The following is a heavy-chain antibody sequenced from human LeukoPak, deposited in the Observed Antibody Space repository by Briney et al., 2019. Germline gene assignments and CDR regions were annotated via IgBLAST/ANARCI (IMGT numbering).Heavy chain of an antibody. CDR2: IKTSGST. Sequence: SETLSLICTVSGGSISTYYWSWIRQPVGKGLEWIGHIKTSGSTHYNPSLRSRVTISVDTSKNQFSLKLSSVTAADTAVYHCARGGGMGHYYYYMDVWGKGTTVTISS. J-gene: IGHJ6*03. CDR3: ARGGGMGHYYYYMDV. V-gene: IGHV4-4*07. D-gene: IGHD5-24*01. CDR1: GGSISTYY.